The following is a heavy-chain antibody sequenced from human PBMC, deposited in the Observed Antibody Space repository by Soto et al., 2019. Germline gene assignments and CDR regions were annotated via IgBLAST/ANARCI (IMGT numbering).Heavy chain of an antibody. CDR2: FDPEDGET. Sequence: ASVNVSCKFSGYTLTELSIHWVRQAPGKGLEWMGGFDPEDGETIYAQKFQGRVTMTEDTSTDTAYMELSSLRSEDTAVYYCATVSNYYDSSGIAPFDYWGQGTLVTVSS. D-gene: IGHD3-22*01. V-gene: IGHV1-24*01. J-gene: IGHJ4*02. CDR3: ATVSNYYDSSGIAPFDY. CDR1: GYTLTELS.